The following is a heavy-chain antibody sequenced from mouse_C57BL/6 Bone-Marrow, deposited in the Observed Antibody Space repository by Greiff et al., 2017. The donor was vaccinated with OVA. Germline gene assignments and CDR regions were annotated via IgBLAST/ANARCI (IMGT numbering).Heavy chain of an antibody. J-gene: IGHJ4*01. CDR3: ARRGYGSSLYAMDY. CDR1: GFSLTSYA. Sequence: VQLQQSGPGLVAPSQSLSITCTVSGFSLTSYAISWVRQPPGKGLEWLGVIWTGGGTNYNSALKSRLSISKDNSKSQVFLKMNSLQTDDTARYYCARRGYGSSLYAMDYWGQGTSVTVSS. D-gene: IGHD1-1*01. V-gene: IGHV2-9-1*01. CDR2: IWTGGGT.